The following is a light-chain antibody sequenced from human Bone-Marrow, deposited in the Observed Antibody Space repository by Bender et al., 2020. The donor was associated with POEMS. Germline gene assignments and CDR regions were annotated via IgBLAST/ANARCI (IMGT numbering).Light chain of an antibody. V-gene: IGLV2-8*01. J-gene: IGLJ2*01. CDR2: EVT. CDR3: CSYAGSSTSVV. Sequence: QSALTQPPSASGSPGQSVTLSCTGTSSDVGGYGFVSWYQQRPGKAPKLIISEVTRRPSGVPDRFSGSKSGNTASLTVSGLQAEDEAEYYCCSYAGSSTSVVFGGGTKLTFL. CDR1: SSDVGGYGF.